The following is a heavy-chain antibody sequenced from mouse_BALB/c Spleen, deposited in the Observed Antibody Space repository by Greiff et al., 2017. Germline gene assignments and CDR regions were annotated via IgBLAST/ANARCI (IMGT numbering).Heavy chain of an antibody. J-gene: IGHJ4*01. CDR3: ARGIRYYAMDY. CDR1: GYSITSGY. CDR2: ISYSGST. V-gene: IGHV3-8*02. Sequence: EVKLLESGPSLVKPSQTLSLTCSVTGYSITSGYWHWVRKFPGNKLEYIGYISYSGSTYYNPSLKSRISITRDTSKNQYYLKLKSVTTEDTATYYCARGIRYYAMDYWGQGTSVTVSS.